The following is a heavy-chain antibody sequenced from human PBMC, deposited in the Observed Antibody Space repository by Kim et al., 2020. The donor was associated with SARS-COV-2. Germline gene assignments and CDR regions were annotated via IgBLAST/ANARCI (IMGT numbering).Heavy chain of an antibody. Sequence: NCSPPFQGHVTFSVDKSISTAFLQWSSLEASDTAMYYCARVMDYGDYPFDYWGQGTLVTVSS. V-gene: IGHV5-10-1*01. CDR3: ARVMDYGDYPFDY. J-gene: IGHJ4*02. D-gene: IGHD4-17*01.